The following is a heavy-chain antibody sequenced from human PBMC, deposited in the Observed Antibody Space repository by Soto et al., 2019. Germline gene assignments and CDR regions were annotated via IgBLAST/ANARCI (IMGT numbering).Heavy chain of an antibody. J-gene: IGHJ4*02. CDR1: GFTFSSYG. V-gene: IGHV3-30*03. CDR3: ASDYYESGGYYFLVVSPVGY. CDR2: ISYDGSNK. Sequence: HPGGSLRLSCAASGFTFSSYGMHWVRQAPGKGLEWVAVISYDGSNKYYADSVKGRFTISRDNSKNTLYLQMNSLRAEDTAVYYCASDYYESGGYYFLVVSPVGYWGQGTLVTVSS. D-gene: IGHD3-22*01.